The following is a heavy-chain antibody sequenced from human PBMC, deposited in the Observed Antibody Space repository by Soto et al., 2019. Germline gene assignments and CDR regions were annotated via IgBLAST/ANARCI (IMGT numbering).Heavy chain of an antibody. D-gene: IGHD2-8*01. Sequence: VSVKVSCKASGYSFTDYHIHWVRQAPGQGLEWLGRINPKSGGTSTAQKFQGWVTMTTDTSISTASMELTRLTSDDTAIYYCARGDSTDCSNGVCSFFYNHDMDVWGQGTTVTVSS. J-gene: IGHJ6*02. CDR2: INPKSGGT. CDR3: ARGDSTDCSNGVCSFFYNHDMDV. CDR1: GYSFTDYH. V-gene: IGHV1-2*04.